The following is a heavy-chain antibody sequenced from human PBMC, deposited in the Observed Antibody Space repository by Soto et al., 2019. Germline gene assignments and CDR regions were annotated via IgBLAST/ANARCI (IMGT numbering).Heavy chain of an antibody. CDR2: ISRDGTNK. Sequence: GGSLRLSCVAYGFTFSDYAMDWVRQAPGKGLEWVTVISRDGTNKYYADSVKGRFTISRDNSKNTLYLQMNSLTVEDTALYYCARDSSGWYKFDYWGQGTVVTVS. CDR3: ARDSSGWYKFDY. J-gene: IGHJ4*02. CDR1: GFTFSDYA. V-gene: IGHV3-30-3*01. D-gene: IGHD6-19*01.